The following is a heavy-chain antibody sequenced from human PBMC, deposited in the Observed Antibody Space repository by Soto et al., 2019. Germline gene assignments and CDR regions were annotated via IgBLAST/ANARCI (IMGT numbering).Heavy chain of an antibody. CDR1: GGSISTYY. CDR2: IYYSGST. Sequence: SETLSLTCTVSGGSISTYYCSWIRQPPGKGLEWIGYIYYSGSTNYNPSLKSRVTISVDTSKNQFSLKLSSVTAADTAVYYCARDSHDYGDLPDPHAFDIWGQGTMVTVSS. V-gene: IGHV4-59*12. CDR3: ARDSHDYGDLPDPHAFDI. J-gene: IGHJ3*02. D-gene: IGHD4-17*01.